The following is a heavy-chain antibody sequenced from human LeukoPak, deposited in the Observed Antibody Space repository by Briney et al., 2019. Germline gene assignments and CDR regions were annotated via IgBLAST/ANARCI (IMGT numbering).Heavy chain of an antibody. CDR1: GFTFSSYD. Sequence: GRSLRLSCAASGFTFSSYDMHWVRQAPGKGLEWVAVIWYDGSNKYYADSVKGRFTISRDNSKNTLYLQMNSLRAEDTAVYYCAKMGSSGYFSDYYYYYYMDVWGKGATVTVSS. V-gene: IGHV3-33*06. CDR2: IWYDGSNK. J-gene: IGHJ6*03. CDR3: AKMGSSGYFSDYYYYYYMDV. D-gene: IGHD3-22*01.